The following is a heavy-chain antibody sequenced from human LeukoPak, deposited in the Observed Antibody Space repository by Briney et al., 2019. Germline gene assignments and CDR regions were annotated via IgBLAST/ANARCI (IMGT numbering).Heavy chain of an antibody. CDR1: GYTFTGYY. CDR3: ARDSPIYGMDV. V-gene: IGHV1-2*06. J-gene: IGHJ6*02. D-gene: IGHD5/OR15-5a*01. Sequence: ASVTVSYKASGYTFTGYYMHWVRQAPGQGLEWMGRINPNSGGTNYAQKFQGRVTMTRDTSISSAYMELSRLRSDDTAVYYCARDSPIYGMDVWGQGTTVTVSS. CDR2: INPNSGGT.